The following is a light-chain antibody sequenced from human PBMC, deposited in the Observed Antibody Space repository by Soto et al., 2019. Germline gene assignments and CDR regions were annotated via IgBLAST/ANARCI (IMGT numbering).Light chain of an antibody. J-gene: IGKJ5*01. V-gene: IGKV2-28*01. Sequence: DIVMTQSPLSLPVTPGEPASISCRSSQSLLHSNGYNYLDWYLQKPGQSPQLLIYSGSNRASGVPDRFGGSGSGTDFTLNISRVEAEDVGVYYYMQALQTPITFGHGTRLEIK. CDR1: QSLLHSNGYNY. CDR2: SGS. CDR3: MQALQTPIT.